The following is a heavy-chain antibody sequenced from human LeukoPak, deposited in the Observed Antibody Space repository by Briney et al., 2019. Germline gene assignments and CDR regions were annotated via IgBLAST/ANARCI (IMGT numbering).Heavy chain of an antibody. CDR1: GFTFSSYS. CDR3: ARSPPIARYTYYGMDV. CDR2: ISSSSSYI. V-gene: IGHV3-21*01. Sequence: PGGSLRLSCAASGFTFSSYSMNWVRQAPGKGLEWVSSISSSSSYIYYADSVKGRFTISRDNAKNSLYLQMNSLRAEDTAVYYCARSPPIARYTYYGMDVWGQGTTVTVSS. D-gene: IGHD5-24*01. J-gene: IGHJ6*02.